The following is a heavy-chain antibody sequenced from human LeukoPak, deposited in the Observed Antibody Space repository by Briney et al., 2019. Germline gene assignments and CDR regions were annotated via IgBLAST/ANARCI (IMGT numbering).Heavy chain of an antibody. CDR1: GYTFTSYW. V-gene: IGHV5-51*01. J-gene: IGHJ6*02. Sequence: GESLKISCKGSGYTFTSYWIAWVRQMPGKGLEWMGIIYPRDSDARYSPSFQGQVTISADKSINTAYLQWSSLKASDTALYYCARGAAGTTPDYYYFGLDVWGQGTTVRVSS. CDR2: IYPRDSDA. D-gene: IGHD1-7*01. CDR3: ARGAAGTTPDYYYFGLDV.